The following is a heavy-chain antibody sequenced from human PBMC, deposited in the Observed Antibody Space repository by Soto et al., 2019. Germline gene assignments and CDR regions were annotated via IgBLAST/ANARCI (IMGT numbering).Heavy chain of an antibody. V-gene: IGHV4-38-2*02. CDR2: IDYSGKT. D-gene: IGHD5-18*01. Sequence: PSETLSLTCSVSGYLISSGYYWGWVRQTPGKGLEWLGSIDYSGKTYKNPSLKSRVSASVDLSQNQFSLNLRSVTAADTAFYFCARVFRGYSGYVDFWGQGTLVTVSS. CDR3: ARVFRGYSGYVDF. CDR1: GYLISSGYY. J-gene: IGHJ4*02.